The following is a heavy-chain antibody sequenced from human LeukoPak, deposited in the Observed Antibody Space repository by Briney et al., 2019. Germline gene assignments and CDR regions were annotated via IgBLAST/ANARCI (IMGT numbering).Heavy chain of an antibody. Sequence: SVKVSFKASGGTFSSYAISWVRQAPGQGLEWMGGIIPIFGTANYAQKFQGRVTITADESTSTAYMELSSLRSEDTAVYYCARDPAGVTTSVSYFDYWGQGTLVTVSS. CDR1: GGTFSSYA. D-gene: IGHD4-17*01. J-gene: IGHJ4*02. V-gene: IGHV1-69*01. CDR3: ARDPAGVTTSVSYFDY. CDR2: IIPIFGTA.